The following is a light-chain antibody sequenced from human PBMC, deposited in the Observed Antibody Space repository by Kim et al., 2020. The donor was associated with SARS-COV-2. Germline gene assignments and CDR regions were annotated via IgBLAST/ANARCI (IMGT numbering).Light chain of an antibody. CDR1: SSDVGGYNY. V-gene: IGLV2-11*01. J-gene: IGLJ2*01. Sequence: GQSVTISCTGTSSDVGGYNYVSWYQQHPGKATKLMIYDVSKRPSGVPDRFSGSKSGNTASLTISGLQAEDEADYYCCSYAGSYGVVFGGGTQLTVL. CDR3: CSYAGSYGVV. CDR2: DVS.